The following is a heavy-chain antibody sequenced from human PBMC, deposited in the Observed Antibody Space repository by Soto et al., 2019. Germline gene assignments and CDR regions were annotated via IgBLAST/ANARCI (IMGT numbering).Heavy chain of an antibody. Sequence: HPGGSLRLSCAASGFTFSSYAMHWVRQAPGKGLEWVAVISYDGSNKYYADSVKGRFTISRDNSKNTLYLQMNSLRAEDTAVYYCARGIDSYGHRYYYYGMDVWGQGTTVTVSS. V-gene: IGHV3-30-3*01. CDR2: ISYDGSNK. CDR1: GFTFSSYA. D-gene: IGHD5-18*01. J-gene: IGHJ6*02. CDR3: ARGIDSYGHRYYYYGMDV.